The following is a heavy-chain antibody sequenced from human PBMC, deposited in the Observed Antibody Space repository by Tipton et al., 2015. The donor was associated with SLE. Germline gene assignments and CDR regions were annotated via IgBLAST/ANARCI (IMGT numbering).Heavy chain of an antibody. CDR1: GFTFSSYG. Sequence: SLRLSCAASGFTFSSYGMHWVRQAPGKGLEWVAFIRYDGSNKYYADSVKGRFTISRDNSKNTLYLQMNSLRGEDTAVYYCAKGFSGYRLADYGMDVWGQGTTVTVSS. CDR3: AKGFSGYRLADYGMDV. V-gene: IGHV3-30*02. CDR2: IRYDGSNK. D-gene: IGHD3-22*01. J-gene: IGHJ6*02.